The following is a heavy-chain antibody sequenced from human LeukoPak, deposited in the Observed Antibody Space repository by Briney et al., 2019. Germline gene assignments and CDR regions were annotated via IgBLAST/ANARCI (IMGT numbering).Heavy chain of an antibody. D-gene: IGHD4-17*01. CDR1: GGSFSGYY. J-gene: IGHJ5*02. CDR3: AREAVNNWFDP. V-gene: IGHV4-34*01. CDR2: INHSGST. Sequence: PSETLSLTCAVYGGSFSGYYWSWIRQPRGKGLEWIGEINHSGSTNYNPSLKSRVTISVDTSKNQFSLKLSSVTAADTAVYYCAREAVNNWFDPWGQGTLVTVSS.